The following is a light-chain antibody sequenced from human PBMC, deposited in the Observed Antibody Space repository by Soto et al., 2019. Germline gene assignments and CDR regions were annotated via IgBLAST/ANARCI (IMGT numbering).Light chain of an antibody. CDR3: QVWDSSTDDLYV. CDR2: ADS. CDR1: NIGSNS. Sequence: SYELTQPPSVSVAPGQTAIVTCDGNNIGSNSVHWYQQKPGRAPVLVVYADSDRPSGVPERFSGSNSGNTATLTIRRVEAGDEADYYCQVWDSSTDDLYVFGPGTKVTVL. J-gene: IGLJ1*01. V-gene: IGLV3-21*02.